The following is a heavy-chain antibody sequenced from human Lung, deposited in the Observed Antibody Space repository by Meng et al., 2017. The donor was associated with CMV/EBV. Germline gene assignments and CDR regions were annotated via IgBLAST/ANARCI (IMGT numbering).Heavy chain of an antibody. J-gene: IGHJ4*02. CDR1: GFNVSNKY. V-gene: IGHV3-66*01. Sequence: VQLVESGGGLVQPWGSLRPSVEASGFNVSNKYMNWVRQAPGKGLEWVSVIYSGGSTYYTDSVKGRFTISRDNSKNTLYLQMNSLRTEDTAVYYCARGEVPAIIDYWGQGILVTVSS. D-gene: IGHD2-2*01. CDR3: ARGEVPAIIDY. CDR2: IYSGGST.